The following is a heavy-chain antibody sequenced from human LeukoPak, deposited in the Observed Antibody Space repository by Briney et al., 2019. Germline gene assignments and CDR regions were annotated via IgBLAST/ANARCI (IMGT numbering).Heavy chain of an antibody. Sequence: GGSLRLSCAASGFTFSSFAINWVRQAPGKGLEWVSVITGSGSGADYADSVKGRFTISRDNSQNTVHLQMNSLRAEDTAVYYCARTLGYCSGGSCHAPGGPHSWFDPWGQGTLVTVSS. V-gene: IGHV3-23*01. J-gene: IGHJ5*02. CDR2: ITGSGSGA. CDR3: ARTLGYCSGGSCHAPGGPHSWFDP. CDR1: GFTFSSFA. D-gene: IGHD2-15*01.